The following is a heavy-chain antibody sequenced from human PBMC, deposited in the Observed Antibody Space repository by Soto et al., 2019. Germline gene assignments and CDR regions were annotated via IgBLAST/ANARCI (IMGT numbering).Heavy chain of an antibody. CDR3: ARHTAVAGRFDY. V-gene: IGHV3-21*01. D-gene: IGHD6-19*01. Sequence: GGSLRVSCAAAGFPFSSYGRNWVRQAPGKGLEWVSSISSSSSYIYYADSVKGRFTISRDNAKNSLYLQMNSLRAEDTAVYYCARHTAVAGRFDYWGQGTLVTVSS. J-gene: IGHJ4*02. CDR2: ISSSSSYI. CDR1: GFPFSSYG.